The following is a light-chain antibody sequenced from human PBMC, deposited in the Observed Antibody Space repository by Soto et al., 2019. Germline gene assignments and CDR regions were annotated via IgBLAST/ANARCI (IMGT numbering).Light chain of an antibody. CDR3: SSYAGSNKVV. J-gene: IGLJ2*01. CDR2: EVS. Sequence: QSALTQPPSASGSPGQSVTISCTGTSSDVGGYNYVSWYQQHPGKAPKLMIYEVSKRPSGVPDRFSGSKSGNTASLTVSGLQAEDEADYYCSSYAGSNKVVFGGGTKVT. CDR1: SSDVGGYNY. V-gene: IGLV2-8*01.